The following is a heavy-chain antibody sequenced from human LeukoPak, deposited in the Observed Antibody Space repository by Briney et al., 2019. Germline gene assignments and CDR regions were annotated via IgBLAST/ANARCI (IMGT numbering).Heavy chain of an antibody. D-gene: IGHD3-22*01. CDR1: GGSFSGYY. V-gene: IGHV4-34*01. J-gene: IGHJ4*02. CDR2: INHSGST. Sequence: SETLSLTCAVYGGSFSGYYWSWIRQPPGKGLEWIGEINHSGSTNYNPSLKSRVTISVDTSKNQFSLKLSSVTAADTAVYYCARGYDSSGYYFDYWGQGTLVTVSS. CDR3: ARGYDSSGYYFDY.